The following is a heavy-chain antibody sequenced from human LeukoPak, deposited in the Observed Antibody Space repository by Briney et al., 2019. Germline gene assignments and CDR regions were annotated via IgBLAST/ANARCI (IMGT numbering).Heavy chain of an antibody. J-gene: IGHJ4*02. D-gene: IGHD6-6*01. CDR1: GYTFTSYG. V-gene: IGHV1-18*01. Sequence: ASVKVSCKASGYTFTSYGISWVRQAPGQGLEWMGWISAYNGKTNYAQRLQGRVTMTTDTSTSTAYMELRSLRSDDTAVYYCARTTPYSSSSPFDYWGQGTLVTVSS. CDR2: ISAYNGKT. CDR3: ARTTPYSSSSPFDY.